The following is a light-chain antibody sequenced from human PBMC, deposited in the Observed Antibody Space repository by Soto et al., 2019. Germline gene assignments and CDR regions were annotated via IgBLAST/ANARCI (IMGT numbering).Light chain of an antibody. CDR2: SAS. CDR1: QSISTY. J-gene: IGKJ1*01. CDR3: QQSYSTTWT. V-gene: IGKV1-39*01. Sequence: DIQMTQSPSSLCASVGDRVTISCRASQSISTYLNWYQQKPGKAPKLLIYSASGVQSGVPPRFSGSGSGTDFTLTISSLQPEDFATYYCQQSYSTTWTFGQGTKVDIK.